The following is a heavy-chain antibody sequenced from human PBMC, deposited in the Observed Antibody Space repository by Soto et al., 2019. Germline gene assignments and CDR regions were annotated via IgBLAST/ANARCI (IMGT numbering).Heavy chain of an antibody. D-gene: IGHD2-15*01. J-gene: IGHJ6*02. CDR2: ISYDGSNK. CDR3: AKGVKLLLSGMDV. Sequence: QVQLVESGGGVVQPGRSLRLSCAASGFTFSSYGMHWVRQAPGKGLEWVAVISYDGSNKYYADSVKGRFTISRDNSKNTLYLQMNSLRAEDTAVYYCAKGVKLLLSGMDVWGQGTTVTVSS. V-gene: IGHV3-30*18. CDR1: GFTFSSYG.